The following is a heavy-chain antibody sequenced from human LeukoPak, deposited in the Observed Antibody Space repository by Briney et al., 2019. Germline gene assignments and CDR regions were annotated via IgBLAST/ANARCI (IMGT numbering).Heavy chain of an antibody. CDR3: ATDQNYYDSSGSAGFDP. CDR2: FDPGDGET. J-gene: IGHJ5*02. CDR1: GYTLTELS. D-gene: IGHD3-22*01. Sequence: ASVKVSCKVSGYTLTELSMHWVRQAPGKGLEWMGGFDPGDGETIYAQKFQGRVTMTEDTSTDTAYMELSSLRSEDTAVYYCATDQNYYDSSGSAGFDPWGQGTLVTVSS. V-gene: IGHV1-24*01.